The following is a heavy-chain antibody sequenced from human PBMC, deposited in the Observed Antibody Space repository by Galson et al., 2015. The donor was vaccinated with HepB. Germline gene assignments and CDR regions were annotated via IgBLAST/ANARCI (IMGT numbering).Heavy chain of an antibody. J-gene: IGHJ4*02. Sequence: LRLSCAASGFTFSSYGMHWVRQAPGKGLEWVAGIWYDGSNKYYADSVKGRFIISRDNSENTMYLQVNNLRAEDTAMYYCARAQMSMMIGYFDYWGQGILVTVSS. CDR3: ARAQMSMMIGYFDY. V-gene: IGHV3-33*01. D-gene: IGHD3-22*01. CDR1: GFTFSSYG. CDR2: IWYDGSNK.